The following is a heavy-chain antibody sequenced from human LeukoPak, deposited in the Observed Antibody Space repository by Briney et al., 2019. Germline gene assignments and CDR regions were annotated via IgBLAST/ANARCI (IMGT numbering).Heavy chain of an antibody. V-gene: IGHV3-23*01. D-gene: IGHD3-10*01. J-gene: IGHJ4*02. CDR2: INGSSGTT. Sequence: GGSLRLSCAASGFTFSSYAMSWVRQAPGKGLEWVSGINGSSGTTYYADSVKGRFTISRDNSKNTLYLQMSSLTAEDTAVYYCAKGGTYYYASGTLYWGQGTLVTVSS. CDR3: AKGGTYYYASGTLY. CDR1: GFTFSSYA.